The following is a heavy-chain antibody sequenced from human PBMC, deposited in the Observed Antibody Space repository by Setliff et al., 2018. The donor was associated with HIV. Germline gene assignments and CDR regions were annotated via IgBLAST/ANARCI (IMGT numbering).Heavy chain of an antibody. CDR3: ARVPPDCSGGSCYSKHYVYY. D-gene: IGHD2-15*01. V-gene: IGHV4-61*09. J-gene: IGHJ4*02. CDR2: IYTSWST. CDR1: GGSISSGSYY. Sequence: SETLFLTCTVSGGSISSGSYYWSWIRQPAGKGLEWIGHIYTSWSTNYNPSLKSRVTISVDTSKNQFSLKLSSVTAADTAVYYCARVPPDCSGGSCYSKHYVYYLGQGTLVTVSS.